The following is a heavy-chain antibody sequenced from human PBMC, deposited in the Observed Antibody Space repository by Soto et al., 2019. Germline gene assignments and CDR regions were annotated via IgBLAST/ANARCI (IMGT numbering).Heavy chain of an antibody. J-gene: IGHJ5*02. CDR3: AHSRIAVAGHNWFDP. V-gene: IGHV2-5*02. D-gene: IGHD6-19*01. Sequence: QITLKESGPTLVKPTQTLTLTCTFSGFSLSTSGVGVGWIRQPPGKALEWLALIYWDDDKRYSPSLKSRLTITKDTSKNHVVLTMTNMDPVDTATYYCAHSRIAVAGHNWFDPWGQGTLVTVAS. CDR2: IYWDDDK. CDR1: GFSLSTSGVG.